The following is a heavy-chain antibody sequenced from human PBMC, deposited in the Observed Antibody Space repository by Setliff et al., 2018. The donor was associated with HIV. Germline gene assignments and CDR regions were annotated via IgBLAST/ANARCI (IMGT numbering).Heavy chain of an antibody. CDR3: AKNDNYYYYYMDV. Sequence: GGSLRLSCAASGFTFSNYGLSWVRQASGRGLEWVSAISASGANTYYADSVRGRFTISRDNSKNTLYLQMNSLRAEDTAVYYCAKNDNYYYYYMDVWGKGTTVTVSS. CDR1: GFTFSNYG. V-gene: IGHV3-23*01. J-gene: IGHJ6*03. D-gene: IGHD3-22*01. CDR2: ISASGANT.